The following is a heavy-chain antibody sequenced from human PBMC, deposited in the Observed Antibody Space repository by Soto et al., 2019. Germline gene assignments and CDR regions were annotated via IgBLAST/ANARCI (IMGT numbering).Heavy chain of an antibody. V-gene: IGHV3-30-3*01. CDR2: ISYDGSNK. Sequence: QVQLVESGGGVVQPGRSLRISCAASGFTFSSYAMHWVRQAPGKGLEWVAGISYDGSNKYYADSVKGRFTISRDNSKNTLYLQMNSLRAEDTAVYYCARDPVGAFDYWGQGTLVTVSS. CDR1: GFTFSSYA. J-gene: IGHJ4*02. D-gene: IGHD1-26*01. CDR3: ARDPVGAFDY.